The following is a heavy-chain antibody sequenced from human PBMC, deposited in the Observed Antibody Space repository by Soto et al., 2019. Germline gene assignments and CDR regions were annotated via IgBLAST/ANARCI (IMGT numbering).Heavy chain of an antibody. V-gene: IGHV1-3*01. CDR3: ARDRSYYYDSSGYYEAPWFDP. CDR1: GSTFTSYA. Sequence: GASVKVSCKASGSTFTSYAMHWVRQAPGQRLEWMGWINAGNGNTKYSQKFQGRVTITRDTSASTAYMELSSLRSEDTAVYYCARDRSYYYDSSGYYEAPWFDPWGQGTLVTVSS. CDR2: INAGNGNT. J-gene: IGHJ5*02. D-gene: IGHD3-22*01.